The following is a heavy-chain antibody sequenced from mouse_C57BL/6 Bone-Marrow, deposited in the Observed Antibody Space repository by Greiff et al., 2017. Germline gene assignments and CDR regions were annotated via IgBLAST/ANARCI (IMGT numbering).Heavy chain of an antibody. D-gene: IGHD6-1*01. CDR1: GFIIPDAY. J-gene: IGHJ4*01. Sequence: VQLQQPGAELVRPGASVKLSCTASGFIIPDAYMHWVKQRPEQGLDWIGWLVPVNGVPASATKFQGKATITADTSSNTAYLQLSSLTSEDTAVYYCTPLMDYWGQGTSVTVSS. V-gene: IGHV14-4*01. CDR3: TPLMDY. CDR2: LVPVNGVP.